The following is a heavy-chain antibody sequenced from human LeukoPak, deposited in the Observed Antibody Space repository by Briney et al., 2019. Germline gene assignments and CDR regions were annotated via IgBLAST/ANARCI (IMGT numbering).Heavy chain of an antibody. Sequence: GGSLRLSCAASGFTFSSYSMNWVRQAPGKGLEWVSYISSSSSTIYYADSVKGRFTISRDNAKNSLYLQMNSLRPEDTALYYCAKDSQTGYCSGGSCYSAWFDSWGQGTLVTVSS. J-gene: IGHJ5*01. V-gene: IGHV3-48*01. D-gene: IGHD2-15*01. CDR1: GFTFSSYS. CDR3: AKDSQTGYCSGGSCYSAWFDS. CDR2: ISSSSSTI.